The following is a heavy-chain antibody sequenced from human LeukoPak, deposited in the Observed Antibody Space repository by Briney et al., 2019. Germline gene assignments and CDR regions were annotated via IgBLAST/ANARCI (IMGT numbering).Heavy chain of an antibody. Sequence: QSGGSLRLSCVVSGFSVSSNYMSWVRQAPGKGLEWVSVIYGGGSIYYADSVKGRFTISRDNSKNTLYLQMNSLRVDDSAVYYCARGSPGGGGHPAENGFWGQGTLVTVSS. D-gene: IGHD2-2*01. CDR3: ARGSPGGGGHPAENGF. CDR2: IYGGGSI. V-gene: IGHV3-66*01. J-gene: IGHJ4*02. CDR1: GFSVSSNY.